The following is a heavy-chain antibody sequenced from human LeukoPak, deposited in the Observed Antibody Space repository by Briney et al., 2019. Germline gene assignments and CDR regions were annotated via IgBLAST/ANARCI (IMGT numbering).Heavy chain of an antibody. V-gene: IGHV3-7*04. J-gene: IGHJ4*02. CDR2: IKQDGSEK. CDR3: ARVRKRNMVRGVIPDY. D-gene: IGHD3-10*01. Sequence: PGGSLRPSCAASGFTFSSYWMSWVRQAPGKGLEWVANIKQDGSEKYYVDSVKGRFTISRDNAKNSLYLQMNSLRAEDTAVYYCARVRKRNMVRGVIPDYWGQGTLVTVSS. CDR1: GFTFSSYW.